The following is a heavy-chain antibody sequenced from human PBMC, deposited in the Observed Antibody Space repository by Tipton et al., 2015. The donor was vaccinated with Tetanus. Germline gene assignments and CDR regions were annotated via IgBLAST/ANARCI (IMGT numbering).Heavy chain of an antibody. D-gene: IGHD2-8*01. CDR1: GYIFNNYW. Sequence: QLVQSGGEVKKPGESLKISCKGSGYIFNNYWIGRVRQKPGKGLEWMGIIYPGDSDTRYSPSFQGQVTISVDKSINTAYLQWSSLKASVSSMFYCARAHCTDGVCNLDFWGQGALVTVAS. CDR2: IYPGDSDT. CDR3: ARAHCTDGVCNLDF. V-gene: IGHV5-51*01. J-gene: IGHJ4*02.